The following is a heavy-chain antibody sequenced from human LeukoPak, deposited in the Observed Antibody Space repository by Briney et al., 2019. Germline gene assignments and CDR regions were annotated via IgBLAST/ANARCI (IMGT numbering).Heavy chain of an antibody. CDR3: ARQTGAGLFILP. Sequence: SETLSLTCTVSGDSISNGNYYWTWIRQPAGKGLEWIGRIYNSGSTNYNPSLESRVTISVDTSNNHFSLNLNSVTAADTAVYYCARQTGAGLFILPGGQGTLVTVSS. V-gene: IGHV4-61*02. J-gene: IGHJ4*02. CDR2: IYNSGST. CDR1: GDSISNGNYY. D-gene: IGHD3-3*01.